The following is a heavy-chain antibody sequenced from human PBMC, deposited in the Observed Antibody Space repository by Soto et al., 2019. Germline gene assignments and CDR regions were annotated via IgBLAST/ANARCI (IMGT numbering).Heavy chain of an antibody. CDR1: GFTFSTYG. J-gene: IGHJ3*02. Sequence: PGWSLRLSCAAAGFTFSTYGLHWVRQAPGKGLEWVTVIWSNGKNKYYADSVKGRFTISRDNSKNTLSLHMNSLRAEDTAIYYCVRESGPSDAIDTLGQGTMLTVS. V-gene: IGHV3-33*01. CDR3: VRESGPSDAIDT. D-gene: IGHD1-26*01. CDR2: IWSNGKNK.